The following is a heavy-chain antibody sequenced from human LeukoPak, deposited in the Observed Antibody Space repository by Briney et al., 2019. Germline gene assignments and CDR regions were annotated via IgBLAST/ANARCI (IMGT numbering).Heavy chain of an antibody. J-gene: IGHJ4*02. CDR2: ITRDGSST. Sequence: HTGGSLRLSCAASGFTFGSYAMSWVRQPPGKGLEWVSRITRDGSSTAYADSVKGRFTVSRDNARTTLYLQMNSLRVEDTAVYFCAKSRRDFWGQGTLVTVSS. CDR1: GFTFGSYA. CDR3: AKSRRDF. V-gene: IGHV3-74*01.